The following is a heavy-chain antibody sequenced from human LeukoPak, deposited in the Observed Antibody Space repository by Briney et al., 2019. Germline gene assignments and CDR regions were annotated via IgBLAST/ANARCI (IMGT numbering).Heavy chain of an antibody. J-gene: IGHJ4*02. CDR2: IIPIFGTA. Sequence: ASVKVSCKASGGTFSSYAISWVRQAPGQGLEWMGGIIPIFGTANYAQKFQGRVTITADESTSTAYMELSSLRSEDTAVYYCARGGVGASKGEFDYWGQGTLVTVSS. V-gene: IGHV1-69*13. D-gene: IGHD1-26*01. CDR3: ARGGVGASKGEFDY. CDR1: GGTFSSYA.